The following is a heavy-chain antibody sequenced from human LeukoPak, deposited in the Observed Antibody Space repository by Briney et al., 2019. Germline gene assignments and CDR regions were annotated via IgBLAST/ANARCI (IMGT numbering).Heavy chain of an antibody. CDR2: INPNSGGT. J-gene: IGHJ6*02. CDR3: AREVRGSGAWYYGMDV. CDR1: GYTFTGYY. V-gene: IGHV1-2*02. D-gene: IGHD3-10*01. Sequence: ASVKVSCKASGYTFTGYYMHWVRQAPGQGLEWMGWINPNSGGTDYAQKFQGRVTMTRDTSISTAYMELSRLRSDDTAVYYCAREVRGSGAWYYGMDVWGQGTTVTVSS.